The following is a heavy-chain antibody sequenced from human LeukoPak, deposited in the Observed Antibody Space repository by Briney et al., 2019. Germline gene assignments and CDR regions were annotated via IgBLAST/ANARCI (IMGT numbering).Heavy chain of an antibody. CDR3: AADDSGDTDDYNWFDP. CDR2: ISSSSYI. CDR1: EFSFSSYS. V-gene: IGHV3-21*01. Sequence: PGGSLRLSCAASEFSFSSYSMTWVRQAPGKGLEWVSSISSSSYIYYADSVKGRFTISRDNAKNSLYLQMNSLRAEDTAVYYCAADDSGDTDDYNWFDPWGQGTLVTVSS. D-gene: IGHD5-18*01. J-gene: IGHJ5*02.